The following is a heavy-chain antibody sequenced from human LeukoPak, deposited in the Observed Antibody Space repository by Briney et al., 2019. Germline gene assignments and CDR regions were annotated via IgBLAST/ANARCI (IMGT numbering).Heavy chain of an antibody. CDR3: AKIGDGDTAMGTDY. CDR1: GFTFSSYG. Sequence: GGSLRLSCAASGFTFSSYGMHWVRQAPGKGLEWVAVISYDGSNKYYADSVKGRFTISRDNSKNTLYLQMNSLRAEDTAVYYCAKIGDGDTAMGTDYWGQGTLVTVSS. J-gene: IGHJ4*02. V-gene: IGHV3-30*18. CDR2: ISYDGSNK. D-gene: IGHD5-18*01.